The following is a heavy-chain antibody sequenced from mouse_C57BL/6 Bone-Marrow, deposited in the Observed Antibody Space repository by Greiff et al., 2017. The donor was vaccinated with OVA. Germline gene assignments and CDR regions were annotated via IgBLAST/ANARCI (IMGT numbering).Heavy chain of an antibody. V-gene: IGHV1-82*01. CDR2: IYPGDGDT. CDR3: ARDRYYGSRSFDY. J-gene: IGHJ2*01. D-gene: IGHD1-1*01. Sequence: QVQLQQSGPELVKPGASVKISCKASGYAFSSSWMNWVKQRPGKGLEWIGRIYPGDGDTNYNGKFKGKATLTADKSSSTAYMQLSSLTSEDSAVYFCARDRYYGSRSFDYWGQGTTLTVSS. CDR1: GYAFSSSW.